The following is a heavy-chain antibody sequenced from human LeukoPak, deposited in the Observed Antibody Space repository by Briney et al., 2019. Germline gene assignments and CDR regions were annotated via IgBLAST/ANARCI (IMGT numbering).Heavy chain of an antibody. V-gene: IGHV3-7*01. J-gene: IGHJ4*02. Sequence: GGSLRLSCAASGFTFSNSWMAWVRQAPGKGLEWVANIKQDGSTKHYAGSLKDRFTISRDNPKNLLYVQMNSLRADDTAVYYCARDTDGSLDYWGQGILVTVAS. CDR1: GFTFSNSW. D-gene: IGHD1-26*01. CDR3: ARDTDGSLDY. CDR2: IKQDGSTK.